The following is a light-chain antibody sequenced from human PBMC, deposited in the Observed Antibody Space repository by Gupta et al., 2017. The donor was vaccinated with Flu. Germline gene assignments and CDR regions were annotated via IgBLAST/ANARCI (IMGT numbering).Light chain of an antibody. CDR3: QVWDSSSDLVV. V-gene: IGLV3-21*02. J-gene: IGLJ2*01. CDR1: NIGSKR. Sequence: SYVLTQPHLESVAPGQTARITCGGNNIGSKRVHWYQQTPGQAPVLVVYDDSDRPSGIPERFSGSNSGNTATLTISRVEAGDEADYYCQVWDSSSDLVVFGGWTKLTVL. CDR2: DDS.